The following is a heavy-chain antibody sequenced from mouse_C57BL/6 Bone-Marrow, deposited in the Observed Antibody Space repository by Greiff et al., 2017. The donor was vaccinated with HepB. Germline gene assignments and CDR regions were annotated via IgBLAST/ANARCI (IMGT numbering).Heavy chain of an antibody. J-gene: IGHJ1*03. Sequence: VQLQQSGAELMKPGASVKLSCKATGYTFTGYWIEWVKQRPGHGLEWIGEILPGSGSTNYNGKFKGKATLTADKSSSTAYMQLSSLTSEDSAVYFCASRVYYYGSSPHWYFDVWGTGTTVTVSS. CDR2: ILPGSGST. CDR3: ASRVYYYGSSPHWYFDV. D-gene: IGHD1-1*01. CDR1: GYTFTGYW. V-gene: IGHV1-9*01.